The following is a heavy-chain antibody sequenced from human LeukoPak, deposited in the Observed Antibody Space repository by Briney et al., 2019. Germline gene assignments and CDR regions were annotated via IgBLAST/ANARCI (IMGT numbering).Heavy chain of an antibody. D-gene: IGHD3-3*01. CDR3: ARALTRDFWSGYPYYYYYYYMDV. CDR2: INPNSGGT. CDR1: GYTFTGYY. J-gene: IGHJ6*03. Sequence: ASVKVSCKASGYTFTGYYMHWVRQAQGQGLEWMGWINPNSGGTNYAQKFQGRVTMTRDTSISTAYMELSRLRSDDTAVYYCARALTRDFWSGYPYYYYYYYMDVWGKGTTVTVSS. V-gene: IGHV1-2*02.